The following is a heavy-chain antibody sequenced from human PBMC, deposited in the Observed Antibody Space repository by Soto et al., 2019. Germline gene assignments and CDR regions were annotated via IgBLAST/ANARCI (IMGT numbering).Heavy chain of an antibody. Sequence: SETLSLTCAVSGGSIISDGYSWSWIRQPPGKGLQWIGHIYEGGNTYYTPSLESRVAISTDKSKNQFSLRLSSVTAADTAVYYCVRRSPEDAFDIWGQGTAVTVSS. CDR1: GGSIISDGYS. J-gene: IGHJ3*02. CDR2: IYEGGNT. CDR3: VRRSPEDAFDI. V-gene: IGHV4-30-2*01.